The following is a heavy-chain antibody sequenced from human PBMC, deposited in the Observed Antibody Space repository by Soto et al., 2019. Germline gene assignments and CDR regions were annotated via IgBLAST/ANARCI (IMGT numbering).Heavy chain of an antibody. J-gene: IGHJ4*02. D-gene: IGHD6-6*01. V-gene: IGHV1-8*01. CDR1: GYSFTTYD. CDR2: MNPNSGNT. CDR3: AKEKAARRPFDY. Sequence: ASVKVSCKTSGYSFTTYDINWVRQATGQGLEWMGWMNPNSGNTGYAQNFQGRVTMTRDTSISTAYMELSSLSAEDTALYYCAKEKAARRPFDYWGQGALVTVSS.